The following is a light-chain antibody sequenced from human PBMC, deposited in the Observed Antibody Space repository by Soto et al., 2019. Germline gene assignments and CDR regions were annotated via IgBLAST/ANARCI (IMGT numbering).Light chain of an antibody. CDR3: QSYDSSLSGWV. CDR2: GNS. J-gene: IGLJ3*02. Sequence: QSVLTQPPSVSGAPGQRVTISCTGSSSNFGAGYDVHWYQQLPGTAPKLLIYGNSNRPSGVPDRFSGSKSGTSASLAITGLQADDEADYYCQSYDSSLSGWVFGGGTKVTVL. V-gene: IGLV1-40*01. CDR1: SSNFGAGYD.